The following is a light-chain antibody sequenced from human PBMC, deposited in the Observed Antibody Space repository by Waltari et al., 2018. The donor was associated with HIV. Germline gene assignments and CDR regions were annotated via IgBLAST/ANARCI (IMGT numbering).Light chain of an antibody. CDR2: RGI. CDR3: QVWDDTFVV. CDR1: NIGTKN. J-gene: IGLJ2*01. Sequence: SYELTQSLSVSVALGPTARLTCGGSNIGTKNVHWYQQKPGQAPVLVIYRGINRPSGIPERFSGSNSGNTATLTISRAQAGDEADFFCQVWDDTFVVFGGGTKLTVL. V-gene: IGLV3-9*01.